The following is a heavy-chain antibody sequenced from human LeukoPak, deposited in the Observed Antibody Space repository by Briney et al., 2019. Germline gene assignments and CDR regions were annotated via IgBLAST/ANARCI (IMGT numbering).Heavy chain of an antibody. D-gene: IGHD6-19*01. V-gene: IGHV4-39*01. Sequence: SETLSLTCTVSGGSISSGNYYWSWIRQHPGKGLEWNGYIYYSGSTYYNPSLKSRVTISVDTSKNQISLKLSSVTAADTAVFYCARLPPTESSGWGRPFDYWGQGTLVTVSS. CDR2: IYYSGST. CDR3: ARLPPTESSGWGRPFDY. CDR1: GGSISSGNYY. J-gene: IGHJ4*02.